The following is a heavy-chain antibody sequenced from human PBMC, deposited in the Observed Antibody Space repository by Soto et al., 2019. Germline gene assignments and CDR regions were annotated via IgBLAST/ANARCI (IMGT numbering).Heavy chain of an antibody. V-gene: IGHV3-74*01. CDR2: LTSDGRTP. CDR3: ARAEVDY. J-gene: IGHJ4*02. CDR1: GFTFGNYW. Sequence: PGGSLRLSCAASGFTFGNYWMHWVRQAPGKGPEWVSRLTSDGRTPYYADSVKGRFTVSRDNAKNTLYLQMNSLRAGDTAVYYCARAEVDYWGPGTLVTVSS.